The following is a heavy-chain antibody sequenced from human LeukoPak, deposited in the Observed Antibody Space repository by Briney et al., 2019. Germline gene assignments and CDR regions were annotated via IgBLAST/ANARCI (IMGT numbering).Heavy chain of an antibody. CDR1: GYTFTSYG. CDR2: ISAYNGNT. Sequence: ASVKVSCKASGYTFTSYGISWVRQAPGQGLEWMGWISAYNGNTNYAQKLQGRVTMTTDTSTSTAYMELRSLRSDDTAVYYCAGDNYYDSSGYYSYWGQGTLVTVSS. CDR3: AGDNYYDSSGYYSY. D-gene: IGHD3-22*01. J-gene: IGHJ4*02. V-gene: IGHV1-18*01.